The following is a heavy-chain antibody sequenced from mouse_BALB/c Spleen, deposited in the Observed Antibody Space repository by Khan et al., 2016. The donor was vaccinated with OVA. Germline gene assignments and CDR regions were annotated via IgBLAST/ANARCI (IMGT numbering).Heavy chain of an antibody. D-gene: IGHD2-14*01. CDR2: MIYSGYT. CDR1: GDSITSGY. J-gene: IGHJ3*01. Sequence: EVQLQESGPSLVQPSQTLSLTCSVTGDSITSGYWSWIRKFLGNKLEYMGYMIYSGYTYYNPSLKSRISITRHTSKNQYYLQLNSVTTEDTATYYCARSTYRYAFAYWGQGTLVTVSA. CDR3: ARSTYRYAFAY. V-gene: IGHV3-8*02.